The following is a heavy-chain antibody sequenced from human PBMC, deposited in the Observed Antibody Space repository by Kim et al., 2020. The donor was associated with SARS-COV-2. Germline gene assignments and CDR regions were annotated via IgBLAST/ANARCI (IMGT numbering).Heavy chain of an antibody. Sequence: SLKSRVTISVDTSKNQFSLKLSSVTAADTAVYYCARGRFLYGSGSNAFDIWGQGTMVTVSS. V-gene: IGHV4-59*09. D-gene: IGHD3-10*01. CDR3: ARGRFLYGSGSNAFDI. J-gene: IGHJ3*02.